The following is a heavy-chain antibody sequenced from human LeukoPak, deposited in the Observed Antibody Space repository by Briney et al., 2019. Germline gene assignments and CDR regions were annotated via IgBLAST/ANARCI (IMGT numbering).Heavy chain of an antibody. D-gene: IGHD1-26*01. CDR2: INTNTGNP. CDR3: ARTIGGSYYGRGDAFDI. J-gene: IGHJ3*02. Sequence: GASVKVSCKASGGTFSSYAISWVRQAPGQGLEWMGWINTNTGNPTYAQGFTGRFVFSLDTSVSTAYLQISSLKAEDTAVYYCARTIGGSYYGRGDAFDIWGQGTMVTVSS. V-gene: IGHV7-4-1*02. CDR1: GGTFSSYA.